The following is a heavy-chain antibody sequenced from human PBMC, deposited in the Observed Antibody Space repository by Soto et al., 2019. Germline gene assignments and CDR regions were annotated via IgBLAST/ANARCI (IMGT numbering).Heavy chain of an antibody. CDR2: INAGNGNT. Sequence: ASVKVSCKASGYTFTSYAMHWVRQAPGQRLEWMGWINAGNGNTKYSQKFQGRVTITRDTSASTAYMELSSPRSEDTAVYYCAGVFFSSSWDRPYFDYWGQGTLVTVSS. J-gene: IGHJ4*02. CDR1: GYTFTSYA. CDR3: AGVFFSSSWDRPYFDY. V-gene: IGHV1-3*01. D-gene: IGHD6-13*01.